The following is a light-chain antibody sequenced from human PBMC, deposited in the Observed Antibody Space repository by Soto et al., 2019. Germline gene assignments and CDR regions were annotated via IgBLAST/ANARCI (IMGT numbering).Light chain of an antibody. CDR1: QSVSSY. CDR3: PQRSNWPPRLT. Sequence: EIVLTQSPATLSLSPGERATLSCRASQSVSSYLAWYQQKPGQAPRLLIYDASNRATGIPARFSGSGSGTDFALTISSLEPGDFAVYYCPQRSNWPPRLTFGGGTKVEIK. V-gene: IGKV3-11*01. CDR2: DAS. J-gene: IGKJ4*01.